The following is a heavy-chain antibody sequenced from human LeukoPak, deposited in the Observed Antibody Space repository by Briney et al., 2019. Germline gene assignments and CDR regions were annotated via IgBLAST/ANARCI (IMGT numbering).Heavy chain of an antibody. Sequence: SVKLSCTASGVTFTSYATSWVRQTPGQGLGWMRGIIPIFGTANYAQKFQGRVTITADKSTITAYMVLSSLRAEDTAVYCCAKSFWSGYHFWFDPWGQGTLVTVSS. D-gene: IGHD3-3*01. CDR1: GVTFTSYA. CDR2: IIPIFGTA. J-gene: IGHJ5*02. V-gene: IGHV1-69*06. CDR3: AKSFWSGYHFWFDP.